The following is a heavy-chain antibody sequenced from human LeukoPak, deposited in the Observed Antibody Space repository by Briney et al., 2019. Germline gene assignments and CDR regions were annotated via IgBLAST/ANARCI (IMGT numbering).Heavy chain of an antibody. CDR3: ARGTAVAGSGLVYYFDY. D-gene: IGHD6-19*01. CDR2: INPNSGGT. Sequence: ASVKVSCKASGYTFTGYYMHWVRQAPGQGPEWMGWINPNSGGTNYAQKFQGWVTMTRDTSITTAYMELSRLRSDDTAVYYCARGTAVAGSGLVYYFDYWGQGTLVTVSS. CDR1: GYTFTGYY. V-gene: IGHV1-2*04. J-gene: IGHJ4*02.